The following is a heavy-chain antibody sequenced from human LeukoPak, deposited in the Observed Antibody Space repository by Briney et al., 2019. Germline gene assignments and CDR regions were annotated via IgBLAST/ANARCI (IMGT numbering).Heavy chain of an antibody. D-gene: IGHD5-18*01. CDR2: FDPEDGET. V-gene: IGHV1-24*01. J-gene: IGHJ4*02. CDR3: ATDLSGYSYAYAFDY. Sequence: ASVKVSCKVSGYTLTELSMHWVRQAPGKGLEWMGGFDPEDGETIYAQKFQGRVTMTEDTSTDTAYMELSSLRSEDTAVYYCATDLSGYSYAYAFDYWGQGTLVTVSS. CDR1: GYTLTELS.